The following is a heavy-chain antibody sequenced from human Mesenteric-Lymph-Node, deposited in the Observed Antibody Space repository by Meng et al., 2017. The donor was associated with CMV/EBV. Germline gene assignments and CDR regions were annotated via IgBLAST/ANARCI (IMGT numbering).Heavy chain of an antibody. D-gene: IGHD1-1*01. CDR1: GFTFDDYA. J-gene: IGHJ6*02. V-gene: IGHV3-9*01. Sequence: GGSLRLSCAASGFTFDDYAMHWVRQAPGKGLEWVSGISWNSYRIGYADSVKGRFTISRDNSKNSLYLQMNSLRTEDTALYYCAKGVPEGLYGMDVWGQGTTVTVSS. CDR3: AKGVPEGLYGMDV. CDR2: ISWNSYRI.